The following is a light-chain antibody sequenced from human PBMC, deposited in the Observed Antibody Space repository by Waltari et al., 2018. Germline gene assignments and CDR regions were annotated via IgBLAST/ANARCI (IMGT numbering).Light chain of an antibody. CDR1: SSHIGPNTY. CDR2: EFS. V-gene: IGLV2-8*01. Sequence: QSALTQPPSAAGSPGQSVTISCPGTSSHIGPNTYVSWYQQHPGKAPKLIIYEFSNRPSGVPDLFSGSKSGNTASLTVSGLQPEDEADYYCTSNAGTTGVFGSGTKVTVL. J-gene: IGLJ1*01. CDR3: TSNAGTTGV.